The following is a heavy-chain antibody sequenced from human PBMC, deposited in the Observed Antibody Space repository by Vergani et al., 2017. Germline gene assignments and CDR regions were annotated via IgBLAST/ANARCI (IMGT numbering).Heavy chain of an antibody. J-gene: IGHJ6*03. V-gene: IGHV3-30*02. Sequence: QVQQVESGGGVVQPGESLRLSCAASGFPFSTNGMHWVRKAPGKGLEWVAFIQKDGIDKFYADSVKGRFTISRDNSKNTLDLQMNSLRTQDTAVYYCAKAGSVTSGSLQYNFYMDVWGKGTTVTVS. D-gene: IGHD3-10*01. CDR2: IQKDGIDK. CDR3: AKAGSVTSGSLQYNFYMDV. CDR1: GFPFSTNG.